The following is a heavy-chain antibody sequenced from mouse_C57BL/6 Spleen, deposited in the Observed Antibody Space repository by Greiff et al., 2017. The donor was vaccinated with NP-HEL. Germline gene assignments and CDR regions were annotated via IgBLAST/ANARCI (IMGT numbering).Heavy chain of an antibody. J-gene: IGHJ4*01. Sequence: EVKLMESGGGLVKPGGSLKLSCAASGFTFSDYGMHWVRQASEKGLEWVAYISSGSSTIYYADTVKGRFTLSRDNAKNTLFLQMTSLRSEDTAMYYCARKVATGYAMDYWGQGTSVTVSS. CDR3: ARKVATGYAMDY. CDR1: GFTFSDYG. CDR2: ISSGSSTI. D-gene: IGHD1-1*01. V-gene: IGHV5-17*01.